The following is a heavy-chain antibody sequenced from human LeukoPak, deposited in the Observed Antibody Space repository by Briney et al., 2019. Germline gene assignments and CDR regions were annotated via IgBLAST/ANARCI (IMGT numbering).Heavy chain of an antibody. CDR3: ARQGIPYSSSWYVGRNWFDP. V-gene: IGHV5-51*01. CDR2: IYPGDSDT. Sequence: GESLKISCKGSGYSFTSYWIGWVRQMPGKGLEWMGIIYPGDSDTRYSPSFQGQVTISADKSISTAFLQWSSLKASDTAMYYCARQGIPYSSSWYVGRNWFDPWGQGTLVTVSS. CDR1: GYSFTSYW. J-gene: IGHJ5*02. D-gene: IGHD6-13*01.